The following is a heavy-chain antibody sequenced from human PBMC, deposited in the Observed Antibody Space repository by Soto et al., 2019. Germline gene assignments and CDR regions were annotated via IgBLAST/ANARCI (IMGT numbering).Heavy chain of an antibody. CDR3: ARDRAPGIYYYGMDV. CDR1: RFNFSNYG. CDR2: IWYDGSNK. V-gene: IGHV3-33*01. J-gene: IGHJ6*02. Sequence: GGSLRLSCAASRFNFSNYGMHWVRQAPGKGLEWVALIWYDGSNKYYADYVMGRFTISRDNSKNTLYLQMNSLRAEDTAVYYCARDRAPGIYYYGMDVWGQGTTVTVFS.